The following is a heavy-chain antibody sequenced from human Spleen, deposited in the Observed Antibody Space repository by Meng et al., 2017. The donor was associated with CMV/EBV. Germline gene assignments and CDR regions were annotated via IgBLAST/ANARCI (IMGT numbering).Heavy chain of an antibody. Sequence: GESLKISCAASGFTFSDYGMHWVRQAPGKGLEWVAFISCGGSNEYYADSTKGRFTISRDNSQNTLYLQMNSLGGEDTAVYYCANRTMFLSYGMDVWGQGTTVTVSS. D-gene: IGHD3-10*02. CDR3: ANRTMFLSYGMDV. CDR1: GFTFSDYG. V-gene: IGHV3-30*02. CDR2: ISCGGSNE. J-gene: IGHJ6*02.